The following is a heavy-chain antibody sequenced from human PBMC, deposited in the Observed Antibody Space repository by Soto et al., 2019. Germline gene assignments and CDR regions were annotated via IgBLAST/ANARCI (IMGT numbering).Heavy chain of an antibody. V-gene: IGHV4-4*02. CDR3: ARSPNIHSQTYFDP. D-gene: IGHD2-15*01. Sequence: PSETLSLTCGVSGGSISPINWWSWVRQTPGKGLEWIGEIYHTGTTDYNPSPKSRVTISIDKSKNQFFLNLTSVTAADTALYYCARSPNIHSQTYFDPWGQGTWVTVSS. CDR1: GGSISPINW. CDR2: IYHTGTT. J-gene: IGHJ4*02.